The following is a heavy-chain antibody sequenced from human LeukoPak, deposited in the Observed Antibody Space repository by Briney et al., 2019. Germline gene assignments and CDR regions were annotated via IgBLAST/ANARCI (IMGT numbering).Heavy chain of an antibody. V-gene: IGHV3-74*01. Sequence: GGSLRLSCAASGFTFSDYWMHWVRQAPGKGLVWVSRIKTDGRDTNYADSVKGRFTISRDNAKNTLYLQMNSLRAEDTAVYYCARGSSAWPRDAFDIWGQGTMVTVSS. CDR1: GFTFSDYW. J-gene: IGHJ3*02. CDR2: IKTDGRDT. CDR3: ARGSSAWPRDAFDI. D-gene: IGHD6-19*01.